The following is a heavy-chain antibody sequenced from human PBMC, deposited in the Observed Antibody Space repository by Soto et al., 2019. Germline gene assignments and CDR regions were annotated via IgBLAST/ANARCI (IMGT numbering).Heavy chain of an antibody. D-gene: IGHD6-13*01. V-gene: IGHV3-21*01. CDR1: GFTFSSYS. J-gene: IGHJ6*02. CDR3: ARDPRAGIAAADIPMDV. Sequence: GGSLRLSCAASGFTFSSYSMNWVRQAPGKGLEWVSSISSSSSYIYYADSVKGRFTISRDNAKNSLYLQMNSLRAEDTAVYYCARDPRAGIAAADIPMDVWGQGTTVTVSS. CDR2: ISSSSSYI.